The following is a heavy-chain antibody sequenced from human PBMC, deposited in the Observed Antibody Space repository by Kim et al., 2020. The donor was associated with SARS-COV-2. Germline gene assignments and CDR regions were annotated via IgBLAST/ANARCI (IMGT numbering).Heavy chain of an antibody. CDR3: ARGQGYYHPLEYFQH. CDR1: GGSFSGYY. V-gene: IGHV4-34*01. CDR2: INHSGST. Sequence: SETLSLTCAVYGGSFSGYYWSWIRQPPGKGLEWIGEINHSGSTNYNPSLKSRVTISVDTSKNQFSLKLSSVTAADTAVYYCARGQGYYHPLEYFQHWGQGTLVTVSS. J-gene: IGHJ1*01. D-gene: IGHD3-22*01.